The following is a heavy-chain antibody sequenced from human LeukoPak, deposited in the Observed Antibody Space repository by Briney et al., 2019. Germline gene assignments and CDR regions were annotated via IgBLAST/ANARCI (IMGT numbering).Heavy chain of an antibody. CDR2: MYYSGST. J-gene: IGHJ5*02. D-gene: IGHD6-13*01. Sequence: SETLSLTCTVSGGSISSSSYYWGWIRQPPGKGLEWIGSMYYSGSTYYNPSLRSRVTISVDTSKNQSTLKLSSVTAADTAVYYCASSSGYSSSGGLNWFDTWGQGTLVTVSS. V-gene: IGHV4-39*01. CDR1: GGSISSSSYY. CDR3: ASSSGYSSSGGLNWFDT.